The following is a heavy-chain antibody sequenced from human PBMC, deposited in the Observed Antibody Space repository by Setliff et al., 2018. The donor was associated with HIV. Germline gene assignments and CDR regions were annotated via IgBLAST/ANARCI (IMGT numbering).Heavy chain of an antibody. V-gene: IGHV3-49*04. CDR3: TRGQWLAQYYFDY. CDR2: IRSKAYGGTT. J-gene: IGHJ4*02. D-gene: IGHD6-19*01. CDR1: GFTFGDYA. Sequence: PGGSLRLSCTASGFTFGDYAMSWVRQAPGKGLEWVGFIRSKAYGGTTEYAASVKGRFTISRDDSKSIAYLQMNSLKTEDTAVYYCTRGQWLAQYYFDYWGQGTLVTVSS.